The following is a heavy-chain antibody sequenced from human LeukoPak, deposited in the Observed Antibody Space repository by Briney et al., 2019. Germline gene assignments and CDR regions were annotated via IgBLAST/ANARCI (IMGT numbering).Heavy chain of an antibody. V-gene: IGHV3-73*01. CDR2: IRSKANSYAT. CDR3: VKEVVATIPPL. Sequence: GGSLRLSCAASGFTFSGSAMHWVRQASGKGLEWVGRIRSKANSYATAYAASVKGRFTISRDDSKNTLFLQMNSLRAEDTAVYYCVKEVVATIPPLWGQGTLVTVSS. D-gene: IGHD5-12*01. CDR1: GFTFSGSA. J-gene: IGHJ4*02.